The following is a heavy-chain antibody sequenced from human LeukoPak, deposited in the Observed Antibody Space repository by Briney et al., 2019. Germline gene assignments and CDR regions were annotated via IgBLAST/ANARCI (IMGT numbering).Heavy chain of an antibody. Sequence: SETLSLTCTVSGGSISSGGYYWSWIRQHPGKGLEWIGYIYYSGSTYYNPSLKSRVTISVDTSKNQFSLKLSSVTAADTAMYYCARGAPAAMVTPFYYYYMDVWGKGTTVTVSS. CDR2: IYYSGST. V-gene: IGHV4-31*03. CDR3: ARGAPAAMVTPFYYYYMDV. CDR1: GGSISSGGYY. D-gene: IGHD5-18*01. J-gene: IGHJ6*03.